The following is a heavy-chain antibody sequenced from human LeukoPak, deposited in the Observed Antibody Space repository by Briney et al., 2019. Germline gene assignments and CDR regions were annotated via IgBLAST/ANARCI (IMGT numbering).Heavy chain of an antibody. Sequence: SETLSLTCTVSGGSISDYYWSWIRQPPGKGLEWIGYMYYSGSTNYNPSLKSRVTISVDTSKNQFSLKLSSVTAADTAVYYCASHGEDYYDSSGYYVPTLYFDYWGQGTLVTVSS. CDR3: ASHGEDYYDSSGYYVPTLYFDY. CDR1: GGSISDYY. J-gene: IGHJ4*02. V-gene: IGHV4-59*01. D-gene: IGHD3-22*01. CDR2: MYYSGST.